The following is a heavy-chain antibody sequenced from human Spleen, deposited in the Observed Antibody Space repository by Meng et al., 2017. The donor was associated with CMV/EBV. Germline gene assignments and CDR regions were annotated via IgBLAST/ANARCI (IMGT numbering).Heavy chain of an antibody. V-gene: IGHV3-49*04. D-gene: IGHD6-25*01. CDR2: IRTIPYGWTT. J-gene: IGHJ4*02. CDR3: TKFPAAGPFDF. Sequence: GGSLRLSCSTSGFTFGDYAMSWVRQAPGKGLEWVGFIRTIPYGWTTEYAASVKGRFTISRDDSKSIAYLEMNSLTTEDTALYYCTKFPAAGPFDFWGQGALVTVSS. CDR1: GFTFGDYA.